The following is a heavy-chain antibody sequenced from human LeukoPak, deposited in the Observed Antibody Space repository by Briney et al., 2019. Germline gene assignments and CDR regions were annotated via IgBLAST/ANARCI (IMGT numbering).Heavy chain of an antibody. J-gene: IGHJ4*02. CDR2: IYPGDSDT. CDR3: ARSRASSWYFPDY. CDR1: GYSFTSYW. V-gene: IGHV5-51*01. D-gene: IGHD6-13*01. Sequence: GGSLRLSCAASGYSFTSYWIGWVRQMPGKGLEWMGIIYPGDSDTRYSPSFQGQVTISADKSISTAYLQWSSLKASDTAMYYCARSRASSWYFPDYWGQGTLVTVSS.